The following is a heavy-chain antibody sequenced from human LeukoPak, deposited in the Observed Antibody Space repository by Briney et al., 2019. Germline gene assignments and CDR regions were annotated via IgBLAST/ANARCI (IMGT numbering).Heavy chain of an antibody. D-gene: IGHD6-6*01. CDR3: TSSIAARLGPTDYYYYYMDV. V-gene: IGHV3-23*01. CDR2: FGHNGGIT. J-gene: IGHJ6*03. CDR1: GFTFSYYG. Sequence: GGSLRLSCAASGFTFSYYGMSWVRQAPGKGLEWVSGFGHNGGITYADSVKGRFTISRDNSKNTLYLQMNSLRAEDTAVYYCTSSIAARLGPTDYYYYYMDVWGKGTTVTVSS.